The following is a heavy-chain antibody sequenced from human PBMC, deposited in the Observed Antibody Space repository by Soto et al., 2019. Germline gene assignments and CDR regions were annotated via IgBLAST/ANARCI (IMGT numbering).Heavy chain of an antibody. CDR1: DDSISSRGCY. V-gene: IGHV4-39*07. J-gene: IGHJ5*02. D-gene: IGHD2-2*01. CDR3: ARDTAWRCSSTSCYGGNNRFDP. Sequence: SETLSLTCSVSDDSISSRGCYWGWIRQPPGKGLEWIGTIYSGGDTYYTPSLKSRVTMSVDTSKNQFSLKLNSVTAADTAVYYCARDTAWRCSSTSCYGGNNRFDPWGQGTLVTVSS. CDR2: IYSGGDT.